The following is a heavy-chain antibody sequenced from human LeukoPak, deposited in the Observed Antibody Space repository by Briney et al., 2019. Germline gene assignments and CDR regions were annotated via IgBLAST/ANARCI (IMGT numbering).Heavy chain of an antibody. D-gene: IGHD1-26*01. V-gene: IGHV4-59*01. CDR2: IYYSGST. CDR1: GDSIRSYY. J-gene: IGHJ3*01. Sequence: KPSETLSLTCTVSGDSIRSYYWSWIRQPPGKGLEWIGYIYYSGSTNYNPSLKSRVTISIDTSKKQFSLRLSSVTAVDTAVYFCAYSGSYGEAFNFWGQGTVVTVSS. CDR3: AYSGSYGEAFNF.